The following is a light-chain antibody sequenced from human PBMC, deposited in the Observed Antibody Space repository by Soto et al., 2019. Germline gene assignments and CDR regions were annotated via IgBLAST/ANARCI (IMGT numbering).Light chain of an antibody. Sequence: QSVLTQPPSAYGTPGQRVTISCSGSSSNIGSKYVYWYQQLPGTAPKLLMYRNNQRPSGVPDRFSGSKSGTSASLAISGLRSEDEAHYYCAAWDDSVGGQAFGGGTKVTVL. V-gene: IGLV1-47*01. CDR1: SSNIGSKY. CDR2: RNN. J-gene: IGLJ2*01. CDR3: AAWDDSVGGQA.